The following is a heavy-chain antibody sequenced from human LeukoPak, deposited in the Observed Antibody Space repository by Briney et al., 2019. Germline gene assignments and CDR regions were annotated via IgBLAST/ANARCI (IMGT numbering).Heavy chain of an antibody. CDR1: GYTLTDLS. D-gene: IGHD6-13*01. CDR2: FDPEDGET. CDR3: ATVLFSSSWSFDY. V-gene: IGHV1-24*01. J-gene: IGHJ4*02. Sequence: GASVKVSCKVSGYTLTDLSMHWVRQAPGKGLEWMGGFDPEDGETIYTQKFQGRVTMTEDTSTATASMELSSLRSEDTAVYYCATVLFSSSWSFDYWGQGTLVTVSS.